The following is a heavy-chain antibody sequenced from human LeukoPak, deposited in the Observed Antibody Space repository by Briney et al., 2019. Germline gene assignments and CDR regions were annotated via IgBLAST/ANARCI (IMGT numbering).Heavy chain of an antibody. CDR3: ARGPILGYCSGGSCHSYYYGMDV. Sequence: SETLSLTCTVSGGSISSSSYYWGWIRQPPGKGLEWIGSIYYSGSTNYNPSLKSRVTISVDTSKNQFSLKLSSVTAADTAVYYCARGPILGYCSGGSCHSYYYGMDVWGQGTTVTVSS. V-gene: IGHV4-39*07. D-gene: IGHD2-15*01. J-gene: IGHJ6*02. CDR2: IYYSGST. CDR1: GGSISSSSYY.